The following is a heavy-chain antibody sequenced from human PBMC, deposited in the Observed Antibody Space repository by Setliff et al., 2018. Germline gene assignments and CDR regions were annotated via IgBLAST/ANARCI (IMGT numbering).Heavy chain of an antibody. J-gene: IGHJ3*02. CDR1: GESFSSNY. V-gene: IGHV4-34*01. CDR3: ARGRMRGSCSGPSCTYDPFDI. D-gene: IGHD2-2*01. CDR2: SNHGGST. Sequence: SETLSLTCSVYGESFSSNYWSWIRQTPGKGLEWIGESNHGGSTSYHPSLKSRLTISLDTSRNQFSLILRSVTAADTAVYYCARGRMRGSCSGPSCTYDPFDIWGQGTPVTVSS.